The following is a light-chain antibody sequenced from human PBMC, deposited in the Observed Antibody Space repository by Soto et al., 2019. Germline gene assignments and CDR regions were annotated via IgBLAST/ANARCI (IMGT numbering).Light chain of an antibody. J-gene: IGLJ2*01. Sequence: QSVLTQPPSASGSPGQSVTISCTGTSSDVGGYNYVSWYQQHPGKAPKLMISEVSKRPSGVPDRFSGSKSGNTASLTVSGLQAEYEADYYCSSFAGNNNVVFGGGTKLTVL. CDR1: SSDVGGYNY. V-gene: IGLV2-8*01. CDR2: EVS. CDR3: SSFAGNNNVV.